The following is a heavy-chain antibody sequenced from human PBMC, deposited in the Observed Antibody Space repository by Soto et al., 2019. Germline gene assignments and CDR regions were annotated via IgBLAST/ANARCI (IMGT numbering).Heavy chain of an antibody. CDR3: ARDGQLARADVLYYAMEV. J-gene: IGHJ6*02. D-gene: IGHD1-1*01. V-gene: IGHV1-18*01. CDR1: GYTFSTYG. CDR2: ISGYNGDT. Sequence: QIHLVQSGAEVKRPGASVKVSCAASGYTFSTYGLSWVRQAPGQGLEWMGWISGYNGDTKYAEKFQGRLTMTLDTSTTTAYMELTTLRSDDTAVYYCARDGQLARADVLYYAMEVWGQGTTVTVSS.